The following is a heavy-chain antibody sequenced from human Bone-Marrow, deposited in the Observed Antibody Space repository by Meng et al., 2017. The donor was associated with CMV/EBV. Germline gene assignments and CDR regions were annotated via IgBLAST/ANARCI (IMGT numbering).Heavy chain of an antibody. V-gene: IGHV1-18*01. J-gene: IGHJ4*02. CDR2: MSTYNGKA. Sequence: ASLKVSGKASGYTFTNYAITWERQAPGQGLEWMGWMSTYNGKANYAQKFQDRVTMTTDTSTSIAYMVVRSLRSDDTAVYYCARKPWSGYYGDFDYWGQGTLVTASS. CDR1: GYTFTNYA. D-gene: IGHD3-3*01. CDR3: ARKPWSGYYGDFDY.